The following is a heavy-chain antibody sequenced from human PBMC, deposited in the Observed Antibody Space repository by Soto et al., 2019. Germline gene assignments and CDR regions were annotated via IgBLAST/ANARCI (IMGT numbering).Heavy chain of an antibody. J-gene: IGHJ4*02. Sequence: EVQLVESGGGLVKPGGSLRLSCAASGFTFSSYSMNWVRQAPGKGLEWVSSISSSSSYIYYADSVKGRFTISRDNAKNLLYLQMNSLRAEDTAVYYCVLSGWYGGYFDYWGQGTLVTVSS. CDR1: GFTFSSYS. CDR3: VLSGWYGGYFDY. D-gene: IGHD6-19*01. CDR2: ISSSSSYI. V-gene: IGHV3-21*01.